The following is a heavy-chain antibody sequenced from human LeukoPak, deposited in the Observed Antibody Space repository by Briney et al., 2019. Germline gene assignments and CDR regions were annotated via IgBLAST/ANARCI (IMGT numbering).Heavy chain of an antibody. V-gene: IGHV3-53*01. CDR1: GFTVSSNY. D-gene: IGHD2-2*01. Sequence: GGSLRLSCAASGFTVSSNYMSWVRQAPGKGLEWVSVIYSGGSTYYADSVKGRFTISRDNSKNTLYLQMNSLRAEDTAVYYCAKKFNPDIVVVPAYFDYWGQGTLVTVSS. J-gene: IGHJ4*02. CDR2: IYSGGST. CDR3: AKKFNPDIVVVPAYFDY.